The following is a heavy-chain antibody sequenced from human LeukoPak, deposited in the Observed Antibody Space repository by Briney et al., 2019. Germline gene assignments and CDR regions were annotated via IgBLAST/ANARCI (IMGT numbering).Heavy chain of an antibody. CDR1: GFTFSSYW. V-gene: IGHV3-7*01. CDR3: ARDLVVGDAFDI. D-gene: IGHD2-15*01. CDR2: LKQDGSEK. J-gene: IGHJ3*02. Sequence: GGSLRLSCAASGFTFSSYWMSWVRQAPGKGLEWVANLKQDGSEKYHVDSVKGRFTISRDNAKNSLYLQMNSLRAEDTAVYYCARDLVVGDAFDIWGQGTMVTVSS.